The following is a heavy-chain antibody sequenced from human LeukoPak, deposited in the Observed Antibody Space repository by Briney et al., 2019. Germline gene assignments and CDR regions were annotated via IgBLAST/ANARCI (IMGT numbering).Heavy chain of an antibody. J-gene: IGHJ4*02. V-gene: IGHV4-39*01. CDR3: ASYLTIFGVVTHTLYYFDY. D-gene: IGHD3-3*01. CDR1: GGSISSSSYY. Sequence: SETLSLTCTVSGGSISSSSYYWGWIRQPPGKGLEWIGSIYYSGSTYYNPSLKSRVTISVDTSKNQFSLKLSSVTAADTAVYYCASYLTIFGVVTHTLYYFDYWGQGTLVTVSS. CDR2: IYYSGST.